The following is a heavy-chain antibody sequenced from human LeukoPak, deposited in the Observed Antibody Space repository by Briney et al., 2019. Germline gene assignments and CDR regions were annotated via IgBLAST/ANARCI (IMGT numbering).Heavy chain of an antibody. CDR2: ISSSSSTI. Sequence: PGGSLRLSCAASGFTFSSYAMNWVRQAPGKGLEWVSYISSSSSTIYYADSVKGRFTISRDNAKNSLYLQMNSLRDEDTAVYYCARDWRGSSGWYFDYWGQGTLVTVSS. J-gene: IGHJ4*02. CDR3: ARDWRGSSGWYFDY. V-gene: IGHV3-48*02. CDR1: GFTFSSYA. D-gene: IGHD6-19*01.